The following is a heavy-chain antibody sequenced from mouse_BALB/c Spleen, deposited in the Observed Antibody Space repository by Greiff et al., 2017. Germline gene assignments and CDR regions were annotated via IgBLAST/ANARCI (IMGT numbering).Heavy chain of an antibody. CDR3: AIDYYGSGYWYFDV. CDR1: GFSLTDYG. CDR2: IWGGGST. V-gene: IGHV2-6-5*01. Sequence: VKLMESGPGLVAPSQSLSITCTVSGFSLTDYGVSWIRQPPGKGLEWLGVIWGGGSTYYNSALKSRLSISKDNSKSQVFLKMNSLQTDDTAMYYCAIDYYGSGYWYFDVWGAGTTVTVSS. D-gene: IGHD1-1*01. J-gene: IGHJ1*01.